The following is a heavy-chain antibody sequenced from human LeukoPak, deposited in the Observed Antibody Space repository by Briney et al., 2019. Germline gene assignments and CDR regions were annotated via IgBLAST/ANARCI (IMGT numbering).Heavy chain of an antibody. J-gene: IGHJ4*02. CDR3: VKGSSSSRPYYFDC. CDR1: GFTFSSYA. V-gene: IGHV3-23*01. Sequence: PGGSLRLPCAASGFTFSSYAMSWVRQTPGKGLEWVSAITDSGGDTYHADSVKGRFTISRDNSKNTLYLQMNSLRVEDTAVYYCVKGSSSSRPYYFDCWGQGTLVTVSS. CDR2: ITDSGGDT. D-gene: IGHD6-6*01.